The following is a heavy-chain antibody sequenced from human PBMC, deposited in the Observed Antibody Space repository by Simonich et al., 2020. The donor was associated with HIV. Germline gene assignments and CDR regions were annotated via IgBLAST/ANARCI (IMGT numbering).Heavy chain of an antibody. V-gene: IGHV4-34*01. CDR1: GGSFSGYY. Sequence: QVQLQQWGAGLLKPSETLSLTCAVSGGSFSGYYWSWIRQTPGKGLEWIGEINHSGSTNYNPSLKSRVTISVDTSKNQFSLKRSSVTAADTAVYYCARGFYQRLYYFDYWGQGTLVTVSS. D-gene: IGHD2-2*01. CDR2: INHSGST. CDR3: ARGFYQRLYYFDY. J-gene: IGHJ4*02.